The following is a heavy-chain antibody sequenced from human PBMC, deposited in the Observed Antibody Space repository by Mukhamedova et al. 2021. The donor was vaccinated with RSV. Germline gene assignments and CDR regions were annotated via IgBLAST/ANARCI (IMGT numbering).Heavy chain of an antibody. V-gene: IGHV3-11*05. Sequence: AEYMGGRFTISRDNAKNSPYLHMNSLRAEDTVVYYCARDILATAAAGLSLFDYWGQGTLVTVPS. CDR3: ARDILATAAAGLSLFDY. D-gene: IGHD6-13*01. J-gene: IGHJ4*02.